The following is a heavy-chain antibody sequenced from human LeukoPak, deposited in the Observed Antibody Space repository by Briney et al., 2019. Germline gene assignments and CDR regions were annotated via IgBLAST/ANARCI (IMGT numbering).Heavy chain of an antibody. CDR1: GGSFSSYY. Sequence: SETLSLTCAVYGGSFSSYYWSWIRQPPGKGLEWIGEINHSGSTNYNPSLKSRVTISVDTSKNQFSLKLSSVTAADTAVYYCARAALVRYFDWLRNWFDPWGQGTLVTVSS. J-gene: IGHJ5*02. V-gene: IGHV4-34*01. CDR2: INHSGST. D-gene: IGHD3-9*01. CDR3: ARAALVRYFDWLRNWFDP.